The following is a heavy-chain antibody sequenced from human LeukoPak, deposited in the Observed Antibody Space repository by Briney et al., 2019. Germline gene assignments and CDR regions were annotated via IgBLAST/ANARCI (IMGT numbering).Heavy chain of an antibody. Sequence: SETLSLTCAVSGYSISSGYYWGWIRQPPGKGLEWIGSIHHSGSTYYNPSLKSRVTISVDTSKNQFSLKLSSVTAADTAVYYCARAGVVVTAIPQYWGQGTLVTVSS. D-gene: IGHD2-21*02. CDR1: GYSISSGYY. J-gene: IGHJ4*02. CDR3: ARAGVVVTAIPQY. V-gene: IGHV4-38-2*01. CDR2: IHHSGST.